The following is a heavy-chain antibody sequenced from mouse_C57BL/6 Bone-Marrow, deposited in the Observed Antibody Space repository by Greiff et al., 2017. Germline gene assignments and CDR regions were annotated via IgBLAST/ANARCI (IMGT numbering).Heavy chain of an antibody. CDR1: GFSFNTYT. V-gene: IGHV10-1*01. Sequence: EVQLVESGGGLVQPKGSLKLSCAASGFSFNTYTMNWVRQAPGKGLEWVARIRSKSNNYATYYADSVKDRFTISRDDSESMLYLQMNNLKTEDTAMYYCVRPYGSSYSFAYWGQGTLVTVSA. D-gene: IGHD1-1*01. J-gene: IGHJ3*01. CDR2: IRSKSNNYAT. CDR3: VRPYGSSYSFAY.